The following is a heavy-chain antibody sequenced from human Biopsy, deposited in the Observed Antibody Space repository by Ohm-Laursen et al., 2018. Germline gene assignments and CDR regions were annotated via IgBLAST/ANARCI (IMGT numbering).Heavy chain of an antibody. J-gene: IGHJ4*02. CDR2: IIPILRTT. CDR3: AREAIGYQLPCDD. Sequence: SVKVSCKAPTGTFNSYGIIWVRQAPGQGLEWMGRIIPILRTTAYAQKFLGRVTITADSPTSTVDMELTSLTSDDTAVYFCAREAIGYQLPCDDWGQGTLVTVSS. D-gene: IGHD2-2*01. V-gene: IGHV1-69*11. CDR1: TGTFNSYG.